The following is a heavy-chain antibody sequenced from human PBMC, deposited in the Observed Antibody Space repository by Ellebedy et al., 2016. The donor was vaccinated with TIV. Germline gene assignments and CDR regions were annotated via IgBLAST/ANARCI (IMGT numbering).Heavy chain of an antibody. Sequence: GESLKISCAASGFSFRSYWMTWVRQAPGRGLEWVANIRQDGADQHYVDAVRGRFTISRDNARNSLYLQMNSLRADDTAVYYCATDGSYGDYLSPAHAFEIWGQGTMVAVSS. J-gene: IGHJ3*02. CDR1: GFSFRSYW. CDR3: ATDGSYGDYLSPAHAFEI. CDR2: IRQDGADQ. V-gene: IGHV3-7*01. D-gene: IGHD4-17*01.